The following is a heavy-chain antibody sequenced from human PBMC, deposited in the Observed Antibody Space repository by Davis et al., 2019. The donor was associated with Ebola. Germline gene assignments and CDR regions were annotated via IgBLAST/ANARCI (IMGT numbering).Heavy chain of an antibody. Sequence: SVKVSCKASGYTFTNYYMHWVRQAPGQGLEWMGGIIPIFGTANYAQKFQGRVTITADESTSTAYMELSSLRSEDTAVYYCARGPHRGYQADYWGQGTLVTVSS. J-gene: IGHJ4*02. CDR2: IIPIFGTA. CDR1: GYTFTNYY. V-gene: IGHV1-69*13. CDR3: ARGPHRGYQADY. D-gene: IGHD2-2*01.